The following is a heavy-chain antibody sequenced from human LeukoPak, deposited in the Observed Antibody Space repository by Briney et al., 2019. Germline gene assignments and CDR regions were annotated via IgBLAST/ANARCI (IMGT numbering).Heavy chain of an antibody. CDR3: ARDLSMYYYYGMDV. CDR1: GFTFSSYG. V-gene: IGHV3-30*03. CDR2: ISYDGSNK. J-gene: IGHJ6*02. Sequence: PGGSLRLSCAASGFTFSSYGMHWVRQAPGKGLEWVAVISYDGSNKYYADSVKGRFTTSRDNSKNTLSLQMDSLRAEDTAVYYCARDLSMYYYYGMDVWGQGTTVTVSS.